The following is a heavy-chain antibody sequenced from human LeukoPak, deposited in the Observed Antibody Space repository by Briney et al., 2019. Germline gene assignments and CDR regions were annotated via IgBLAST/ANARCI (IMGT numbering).Heavy chain of an antibody. Sequence: ASVKFSCKASGGTFSSYAISWVRQAPGQGLEWMGGIIPIFGTANYAQKFQGRATITADESTSTAYMELSSLRSEDTAVYYCARGDIVVVPGGPAYHFDYWGQGTLVTVSS. J-gene: IGHJ4*02. V-gene: IGHV1-69*13. CDR1: GGTFSSYA. D-gene: IGHD2-2*01. CDR3: ARGDIVVVPGGPAYHFDY. CDR2: IIPIFGTA.